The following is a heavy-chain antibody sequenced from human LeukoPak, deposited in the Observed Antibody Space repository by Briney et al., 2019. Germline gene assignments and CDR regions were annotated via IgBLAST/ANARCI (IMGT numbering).Heavy chain of an antibody. CDR1: GFTFSNYW. CDR2: IKREGSEK. V-gene: IGHV3-7*05. CDR3: ARDWSTFDY. J-gene: IGHJ4*02. Sequence: GGSLRLSCAASGFTFSNYWMSWVRQTPGKGLEWVANIKREGSEKYYVDSVKGRFSISRDNAKNSLYLQMNSLRAEDTAVYYCARDWSTFDYWGQGTLVTVSS.